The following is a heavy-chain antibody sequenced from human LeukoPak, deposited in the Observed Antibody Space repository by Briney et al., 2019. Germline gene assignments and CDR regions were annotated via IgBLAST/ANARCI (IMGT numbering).Heavy chain of an antibody. V-gene: IGHV3-23*01. D-gene: IGHD1-26*01. Sequence: PGGSLRLSCAASGFTFSSYAMSWVRQAPGKGLEWVSLISGSGATTHYADSVKGRFTISRDNSKNTLYLQMNSLRAEDTAVYYCAKAYSGSYYTWDYWGQGTLVTVSS. J-gene: IGHJ4*02. CDR1: GFTFSSYA. CDR3: AKAYSGSYYTWDY. CDR2: ISGSGATT.